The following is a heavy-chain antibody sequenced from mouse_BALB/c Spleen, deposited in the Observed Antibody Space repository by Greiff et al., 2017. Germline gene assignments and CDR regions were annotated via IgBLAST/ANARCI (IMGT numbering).Heavy chain of an antibody. CDR3: ARSGGSITPYYFDY. CDR1: GFNIKDTY. J-gene: IGHJ2*01. CDR2: IDPANGNT. V-gene: IGHV14-3*02. D-gene: IGHD1-1*01. Sequence: EVQLQQSGAELVKPGASVTLSCTASGFNIKDTYMHWVKQRPAQGLEWIGRIDPANGNTKYDPKFQGKATITADTSSNTAYLQLSSLTSEDTAVYYWARSGGSITPYYFDYWGQGTTLTVSS.